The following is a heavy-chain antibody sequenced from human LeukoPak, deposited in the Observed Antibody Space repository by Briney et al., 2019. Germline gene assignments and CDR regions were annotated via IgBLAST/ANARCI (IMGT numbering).Heavy chain of an antibody. D-gene: IGHD3-10*02. CDR1: GFTFSSYN. V-gene: IGHV3-21*01. Sequence: GGSLRLSCAASGFTFSSYNMNWVRQAPGKGLEWVSSISSSSSYIFYADSVKGRFTFSRDNAKNSLYLQMNSLRAEDTAVYYCAELGITMIGGVRGKGTTVTISS. J-gene: IGHJ6*04. CDR3: AELGITMIGGV. CDR2: ISSSSSYI.